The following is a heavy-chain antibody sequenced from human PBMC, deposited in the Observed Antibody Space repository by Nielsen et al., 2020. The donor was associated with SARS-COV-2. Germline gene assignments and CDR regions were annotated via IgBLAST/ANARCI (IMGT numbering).Heavy chain of an antibody. D-gene: IGHD1-26*01. J-gene: IGHJ4*02. CDR3: ARGSSGSYLFDY. V-gene: IGHV4-31*02. Sequence: WIRQPPGKGLEWIGYIYYSGSTYYNPTLKSRVTISVDTSKNQFSLKLSSVTAADTAVYYCARGSSGSYLFDYWGQGTLVTVSS. CDR2: IYYSGST.